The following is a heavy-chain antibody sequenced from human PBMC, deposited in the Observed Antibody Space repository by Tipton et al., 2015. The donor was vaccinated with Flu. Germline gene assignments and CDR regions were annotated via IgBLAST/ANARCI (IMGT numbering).Heavy chain of an antibody. CDR3: ARGTGSGTDVTFYF. V-gene: IGHV4-39*07. CDR1: GDSMTSSRYY. J-gene: IGHJ4*02. CDR2: IFHSGST. D-gene: IGHD3-10*01. Sequence: TLSLTCSVSGDSMTSSRYYWGWIRQPPGKGLEWIGSIFHSGSTYYNPSLKSRVTISVDTSKNQFSLSLSSVTAADTAVYYCARGTGSGTDVTFYFWGQGTLVTVSS.